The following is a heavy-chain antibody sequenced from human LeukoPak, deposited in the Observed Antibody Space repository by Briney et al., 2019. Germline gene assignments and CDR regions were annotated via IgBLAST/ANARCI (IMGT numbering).Heavy chain of an antibody. CDR2: IYDTGIT. CDR1: GDSISNYY. Sequence: SETLSLTCTVSGDSISNYYWAWIRQPPGRGLEWIGHIYDTGITKDNPALKSRLTISLQTSRNRFSLNLSSLTAADTAIYFCARVRNFPDAFDIRGQGRMVTVSS. J-gene: IGHJ3*02. CDR3: ARVRNFPDAFDI. V-gene: IGHV4-59*01.